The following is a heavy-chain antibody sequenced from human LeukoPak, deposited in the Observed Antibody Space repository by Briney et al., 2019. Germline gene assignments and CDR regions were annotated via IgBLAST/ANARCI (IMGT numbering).Heavy chain of an antibody. CDR1: GGSISSGSHY. CDR3: ARGAAAAILFDY. D-gene: IGHD2-21*02. Sequence: SETLSLTCTVSGGSISSGSHYWSWIRQPARKGLEWIGRIYTSGSTNYNPSLKSRVTISVDTSKNQLSLKLNSMTAADTAFYYCARGAAAAILFDYWGQGTLVTVSS. J-gene: IGHJ4*02. CDR2: IYTSGST. V-gene: IGHV4-61*02.